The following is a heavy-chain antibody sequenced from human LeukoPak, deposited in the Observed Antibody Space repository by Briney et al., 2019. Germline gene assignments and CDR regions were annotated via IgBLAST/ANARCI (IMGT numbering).Heavy chain of an antibody. D-gene: IGHD6-19*01. CDR2: INPNSGGT. V-gene: IGHV1-2*02. Sequence: ASVKASCKASGYTFTGYYMHWVRQAPGQGLEWMGWINPNSGGTNYAQKFQGRVTMTRDTSISTAYMELSRLGSDDTAVYYCARDIGYSSGWHWDYWGQGTLVTVSS. J-gene: IGHJ4*02. CDR1: GYTFTGYY. CDR3: ARDIGYSSGWHWDY.